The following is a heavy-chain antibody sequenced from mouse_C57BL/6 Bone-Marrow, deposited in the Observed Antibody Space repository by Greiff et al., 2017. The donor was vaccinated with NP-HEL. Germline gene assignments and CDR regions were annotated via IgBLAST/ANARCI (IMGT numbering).Heavy chain of an antibody. D-gene: IGHD2-5*01. J-gene: IGHJ3*01. CDR1: GYSFTSYY. CDR2: IYPGSGNT. Sequence: VKLMESGPELVKPGASVKISCKASGYSFTSYYIHWVKQRPGQGLEWIGWIYPGSGNTKYNEKFKGKATLTADTSSSTAYMQLSRLTWEDSAVYYCASGGYSNYEGVWFAYWGQGTLVTVSA. V-gene: IGHV1-66*01. CDR3: ASGGYSNYEGVWFAY.